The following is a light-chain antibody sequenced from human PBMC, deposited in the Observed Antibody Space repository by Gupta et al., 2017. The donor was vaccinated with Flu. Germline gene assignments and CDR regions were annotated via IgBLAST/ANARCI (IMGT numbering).Light chain of an antibody. CDR2: GAS. CDR1: QVISSY. J-gene: IGKJ5*01. CDR3: QQLKNYPPLT. Sequence: DVQLTQSPPFLSASVGDRVTITCRASQVISSYLAWYQQKPGKAPKLLIYGASTWQSGVPSRFSGIGYGKELTLTISSRQQEDFATYYCQQLKNYPPLTFGQGTLMEIK. V-gene: IGKV1-9*01.